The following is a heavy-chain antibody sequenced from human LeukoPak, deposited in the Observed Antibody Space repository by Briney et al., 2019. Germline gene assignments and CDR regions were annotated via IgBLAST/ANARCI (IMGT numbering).Heavy chain of an antibody. CDR3: ARDIGYSSGWNLDY. J-gene: IGHJ4*02. CDR1: GYTFTSYG. D-gene: IGHD6-19*01. V-gene: IGHV1-18*01. CDR2: TSAYNGNT. Sequence: ASVKVSCKASGYTFTSYGISWVRHAPGQGLEWMGWTSAYNGNTNYAQKLQGRVTMTTDTSTSTAYMELRSLRSDDTAVYYCARDIGYSSGWNLDYWGQGTLVTVSS.